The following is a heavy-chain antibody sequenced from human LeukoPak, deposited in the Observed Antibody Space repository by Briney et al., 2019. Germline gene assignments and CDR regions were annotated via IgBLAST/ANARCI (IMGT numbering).Heavy chain of an antibody. CDR1: GNTLTDLS. J-gene: IGHJ4*02. CDR2: FDPEDAEV. D-gene: IGHD2-15*01. V-gene: IGHV1-24*01. CDR3: AAEGQWSLVHYFNS. Sequence: VASVNVSCKVSGNTLTDLSIHWVRQAPEKGLDWMGGFDPEDAEVIYAEKFQDRVTMTEDPSTDTAYLELSSLRSEDTAVYYCAAEGQWSLVHYFNSWGQGTLVTVSS.